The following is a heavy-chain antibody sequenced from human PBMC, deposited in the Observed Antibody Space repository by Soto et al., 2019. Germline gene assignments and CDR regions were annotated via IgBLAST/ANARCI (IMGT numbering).Heavy chain of an antibody. CDR2: ISSSSSTI. Sequence: ASELTSRDFGGNRIRQAPGKGLEWVSYISSSSSTIYYADSVKGRFTISRDNAKNSLYLQMNSLRAEDTAVYYCARDLVVVMAIGYWCQGLLVTV. D-gene: IGHD2-21*01. CDR3: ARDLVVVMAIGY. CDR1: ELTSRDFG. J-gene: IGHJ4*02. V-gene: IGHV3-48*01.